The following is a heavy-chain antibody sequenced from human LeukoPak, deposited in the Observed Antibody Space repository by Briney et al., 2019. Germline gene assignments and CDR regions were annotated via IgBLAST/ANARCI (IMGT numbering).Heavy chain of an antibody. CDR1: GFTVSSNY. Sequence: GGSLRLSCAASGFTVSSNYMSWVRQAPGKGLEWVSVIYSGGSTYYADSVKGRFTIFRDNAKNTLNLQMNSLRAEDTAVYYCARYGSGYDLIGYWGQGTLVTVSS. CDR3: ARYGSGYDLIGY. CDR2: IYSGGST. J-gene: IGHJ4*02. V-gene: IGHV3-53*01. D-gene: IGHD5-12*01.